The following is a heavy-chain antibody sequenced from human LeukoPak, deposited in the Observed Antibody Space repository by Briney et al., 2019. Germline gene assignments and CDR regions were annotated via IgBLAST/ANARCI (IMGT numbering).Heavy chain of an antibody. D-gene: IGHD3-10*01. CDR3: AKNSRGSGSTIDY. CDR2: ISGSGGST. Sequence: GGSLRLSCAASGFTFSSYAMSWVRQAPGKGLEWVSAISGSGGSTYYADSVKGRFTISRDNSKNTLYLQINSLRAEDTAVYYCAKNSRGSGSTIDYWGQGTLVTVSS. CDR1: GFTFSSYA. V-gene: IGHV3-23*01. J-gene: IGHJ4*02.